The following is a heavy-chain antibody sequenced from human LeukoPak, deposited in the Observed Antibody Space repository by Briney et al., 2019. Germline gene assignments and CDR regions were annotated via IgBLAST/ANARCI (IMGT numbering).Heavy chain of an antibody. CDR2: IWYDGSKK. D-gene: IGHD3-10*01. CDR1: GFTFSNYG. V-gene: IGHV3-33*01. CDR3: ARDLQSGSGSYYNPVDY. J-gene: IGHJ4*02. Sequence: GGSLRLSCAASGFTFSNYGMHWVRQAPGKGLEWVAVIWYDGSKKYYADSVKGRFTICRDNSKNTLYVQMNSLRAEDTAVYYCARDLQSGSGSYYNPVDYWGQGTLVTVSS.